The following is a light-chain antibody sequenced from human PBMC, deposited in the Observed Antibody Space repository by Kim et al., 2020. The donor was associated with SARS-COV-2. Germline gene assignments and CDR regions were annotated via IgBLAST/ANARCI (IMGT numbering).Light chain of an antibody. J-gene: IGKJ4*01. Sequence: GERPTRTGRASQSVSSYLAWYQPKPGQAPRLHIYDASNRATGIPARFSGSGSGTDFTLTISSLEPEDFAVYYCQQSSNWPTFGGGTKLEI. CDR1: QSVSSY. CDR3: QQSSNWPT. V-gene: IGKV3-11*01. CDR2: DAS.